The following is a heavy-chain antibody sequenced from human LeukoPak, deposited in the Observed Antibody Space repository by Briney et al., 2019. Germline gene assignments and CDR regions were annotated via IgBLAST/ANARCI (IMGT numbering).Heavy chain of an antibody. CDR3: ARDYSGSTLFGY. Sequence: GGSLRLSCAASGFTFSSYAMSWVRQAPGKGLEWVSAISGSGGSTYYADSVKGRFTISRDNSKNTLYLQMNSLRAEDTAVYYCARDYSGSTLFGYWGQGTLVTVSS. J-gene: IGHJ4*02. CDR2: ISGSGGST. D-gene: IGHD1-26*01. V-gene: IGHV3-23*01. CDR1: GFTFSSYA.